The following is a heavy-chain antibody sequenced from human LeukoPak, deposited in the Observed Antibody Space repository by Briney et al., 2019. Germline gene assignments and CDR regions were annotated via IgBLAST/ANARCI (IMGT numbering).Heavy chain of an antibody. Sequence: GGSLRLSCAASGFTFNNDWMSWVRQAPGKGLEWVANIKQEGSEIYYVDSVKGRFTISRDKSKNTLYLQMNSLRAEDTAVYYCAKVEVRGVMHPIAGAFDIWGQGTMVTVSS. J-gene: IGHJ3*02. V-gene: IGHV3-7*03. D-gene: IGHD3-10*01. CDR3: AKVEVRGVMHPIAGAFDI. CDR2: IKQEGSEI. CDR1: GFTFNNDW.